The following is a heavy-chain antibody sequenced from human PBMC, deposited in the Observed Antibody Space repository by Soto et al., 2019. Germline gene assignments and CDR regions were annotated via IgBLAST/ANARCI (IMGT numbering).Heavy chain of an antibody. J-gene: IGHJ6*02. CDR3: ARGDTTAYYYGMDV. CDR1: GGSISSCGYY. D-gene: IGHD1-26*01. V-gene: IGHV4-31*03. CDR2: IYYSGST. Sequence: PSETLSLTCTVSGGSISSCGYYWSWIRQHPGKGLEWIGYIYYSGSTYYNPSLKSRVTISVDTSKNQFSLKLSSVTAADTAVYYCARGDTTAYYYGMDVWGQGTTVTVSS.